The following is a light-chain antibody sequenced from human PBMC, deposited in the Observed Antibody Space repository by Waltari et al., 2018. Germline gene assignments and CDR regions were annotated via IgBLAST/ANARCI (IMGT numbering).Light chain of an antibody. V-gene: IGKV1-39*01. CDR2: GTS. J-gene: IGKJ3*01. CDR3: QQNFVSPGVT. Sequence: DIQMTHSPSSLSASVGDRVLLTCRTSKSISTSLNWYHQKPGKAPKLLIFGTSTLHVGVPSRFTGSGSGTVFSLTITDLQSEDFGTYYCQQNFVSPGVTFGPGTTLNV. CDR1: KSISTS.